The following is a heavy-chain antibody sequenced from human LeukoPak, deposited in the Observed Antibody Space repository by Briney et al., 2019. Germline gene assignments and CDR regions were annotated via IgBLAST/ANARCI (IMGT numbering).Heavy chain of an antibody. D-gene: IGHD2-2*01. CDR3: ARDLGYCSRTSCYVWFDP. J-gene: IGHJ5*02. CDR2: MYFSGST. V-gene: IGHV4-59*01. CDR1: GGSISSYY. Sequence: SETLSLTCTVSGGSISSYYWSWIRQPPGKGLERIGHMYFSGSTNYNPSLKSRVTISVDTSKNQFSLNLSSVTAADTAVYYCARDLGYCSRTSCYVWFDPWGQGTLVTVSS.